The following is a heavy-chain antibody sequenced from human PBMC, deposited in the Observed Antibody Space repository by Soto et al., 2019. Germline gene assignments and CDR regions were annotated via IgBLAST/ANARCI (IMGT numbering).Heavy chain of an antibody. V-gene: IGHV1-8*01. Sequence: GASVKVSCKASGYTFTSYDINWVRQATGQGLEWMRWMNPNSGNTGYAQKFQGRVTMTRNTSISTDYMELSSLRSEDTAVYYCASGSKYYDFWSGNKWFDPWGQGTMVTVSA. CDR2: MNPNSGNT. D-gene: IGHD3-3*01. CDR1: GYTFTSYD. CDR3: ASGSKYYDFWSGNKWFDP. J-gene: IGHJ5*02.